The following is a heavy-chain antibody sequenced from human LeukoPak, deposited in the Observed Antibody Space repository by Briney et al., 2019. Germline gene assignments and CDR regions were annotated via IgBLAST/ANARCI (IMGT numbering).Heavy chain of an antibody. V-gene: IGHV3-11*01. D-gene: IGHD6-13*01. Sequence: GGSLRLSCAASGFTFSDYYMSWIRQAPGKGLEWVSYVSSSGSTIYYADSVKGRFTISRDNAKNSLYLQMNSLRAEDTAVYYCARDARQQLVERFDYWGQGTLVTVSS. CDR1: GFTFSDYY. CDR3: ARDARQQLVERFDY. CDR2: VSSSGSTI. J-gene: IGHJ4*02.